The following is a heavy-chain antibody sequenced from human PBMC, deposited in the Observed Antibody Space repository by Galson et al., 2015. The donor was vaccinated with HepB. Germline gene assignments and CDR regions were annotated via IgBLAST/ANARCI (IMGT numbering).Heavy chain of an antibody. D-gene: IGHD6-13*01. Sequence: ETLSLTCTVSGGSISDSNYYWGWIRQPPGKGLEWIGTIYYGGYTYYSPSLKSRVTISVDTSENQFSLKLNSVTAADTAVYFCARRIAASRWAFDYWGQGTLVTVSS. V-gene: IGHV4-39*01. CDR3: ARRIAASRWAFDY. CDR1: GGSISDSNYY. CDR2: IYYGGYT. J-gene: IGHJ4*02.